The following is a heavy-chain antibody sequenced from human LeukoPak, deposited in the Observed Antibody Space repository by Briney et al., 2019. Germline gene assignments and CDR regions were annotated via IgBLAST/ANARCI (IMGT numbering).Heavy chain of an antibody. J-gene: IGHJ4*02. Sequence: GGSLRLSCAASGFTFSSYAMSWVRQAPGKGLEWVSAISGSGGSTYYADSVKGRFTISRDNSKNTLYPQMNSLRAEDTAVYYCAKPHYYDFWSGYYLGGGVFDYWGQGTLVTVSS. CDR3: AKPHYYDFWSGYYLGGGVFDY. CDR1: GFTFSSYA. CDR2: ISGSGGST. V-gene: IGHV3-23*01. D-gene: IGHD3-3*01.